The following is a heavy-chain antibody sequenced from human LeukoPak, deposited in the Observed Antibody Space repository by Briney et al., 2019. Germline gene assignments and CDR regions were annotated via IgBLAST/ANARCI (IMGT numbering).Heavy chain of an antibody. V-gene: IGHV1-69*04. CDR2: IIPILGIA. CDR1: GGTFSSYA. J-gene: IGHJ6*02. Sequence: SVKVSCKASGGTFSSYAISWVRQAPGQGLEWMGRIIPILGIANYAQKFQGRVTITADNSTSTAYMELSSLRSEDTAVYYCARDDYYGMDVWGQGTTVTVSS. CDR3: ARDDYYGMDV.